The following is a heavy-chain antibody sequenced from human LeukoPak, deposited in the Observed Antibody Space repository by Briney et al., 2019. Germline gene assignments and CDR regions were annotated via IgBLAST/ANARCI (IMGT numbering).Heavy chain of an antibody. CDR2: IYSGGST. V-gene: IGHV3-53*04. J-gene: IGHJ6*02. Sequence: PGGSLRLSCAASGFTVSSNYMIWVRQAPGKGLEWVSVIYSGGSTYYADSVKGRFTISRHNSKNTLYLQMNSLRAEDTAVYYCARVGDYSYYYYGMDVWGQGTTVTVSS. D-gene: IGHD4-17*01. CDR3: ARVGDYSYYYYGMDV. CDR1: GFTVSSNY.